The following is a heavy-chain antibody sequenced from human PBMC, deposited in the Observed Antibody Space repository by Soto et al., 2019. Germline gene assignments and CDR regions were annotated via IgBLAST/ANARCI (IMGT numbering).Heavy chain of an antibody. V-gene: IGHV3-9*01. CDR3: AKVIRRGRVFWSHNYFYGMDV. CDR1: GFTFDDYA. J-gene: IGHJ6*02. CDR2: ISWNSGSI. Sequence: PGGSLRLSCAASGFTFDDYAMHWVRQAPGKGLEWVSGISWNSGSIGYADSLKGRFTISRDNAKNSLYLQMNSLRAEDKAMYYCAKVIRRGRVFWSHNYFYGMDVWAQGTTVTVSS. D-gene: IGHD3-3*01.